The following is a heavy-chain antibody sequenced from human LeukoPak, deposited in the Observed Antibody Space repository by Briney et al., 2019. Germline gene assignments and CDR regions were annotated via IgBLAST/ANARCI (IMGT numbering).Heavy chain of an antibody. J-gene: IGHJ6*03. D-gene: IGHD2-15*01. V-gene: IGHV4-4*07. CDR1: GGSISSYY. Sequence: SETLSLTCTVSGGSISSYYWSWIRQPAGKGLEWIGRIYTSGSTNYNPSPKSRVTMSVDTSKNQFSLKLSSVTAADTAVYYCAREVARRYYYYYMDVWGKGTTVTVSS. CDR2: IYTSGST. CDR3: AREVARRYYYYYMDV.